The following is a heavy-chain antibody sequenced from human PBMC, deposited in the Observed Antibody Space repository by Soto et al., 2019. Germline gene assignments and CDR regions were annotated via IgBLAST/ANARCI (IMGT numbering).Heavy chain of an antibody. CDR2: INHSGST. Sequence: SETLSLTYAVYGGSFSGYYWSWIRQPPGKGLEWIGEINHSGSTNYNPSLKSRVTISVDTSKNQFSLKLSSVTAADTAVYYCASYGRGWYRPYYYGMDVWGQGTTVTVSS. CDR1: GGSFSGYY. D-gene: IGHD6-19*01. J-gene: IGHJ6*02. V-gene: IGHV4-34*01. CDR3: ASYGRGWYRPYYYGMDV.